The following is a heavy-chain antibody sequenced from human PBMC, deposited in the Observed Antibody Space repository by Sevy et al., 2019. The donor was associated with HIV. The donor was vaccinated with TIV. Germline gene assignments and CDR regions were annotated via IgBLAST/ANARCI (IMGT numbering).Heavy chain of an antibody. V-gene: IGHV3-66*01. Sequence: GGSLRLSCAASGFTVNSNYMTWVRQAPGKGLEGVSVIHSDDTTYHAASLKDRFTISRDNFKNTLYLHMSSLRAEDTAVYYCARGKSGYGYALNYWGQGTLVTVSS. CDR2: IHSDDTT. CDR1: GFTVNSNY. CDR3: ARGKSGYGYALNY. J-gene: IGHJ4*02. D-gene: IGHD5-18*01.